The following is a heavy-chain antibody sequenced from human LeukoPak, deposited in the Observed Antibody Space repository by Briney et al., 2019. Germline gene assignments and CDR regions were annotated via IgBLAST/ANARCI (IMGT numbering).Heavy chain of an antibody. Sequence: GASVKVSCKASGYTFTSYGISWVRQARGQGREWMGWSSGYNGNTNYAQTLQGRVTMTTDTSTSTAYLELRSLRSDDTAVYYCAGAIGSGSDYWGQGTLVTVSS. V-gene: IGHV1-18*01. CDR1: GYTFTSYG. CDR2: SSGYNGNT. CDR3: AGAIGSGSDY. D-gene: IGHD6-19*01. J-gene: IGHJ4*02.